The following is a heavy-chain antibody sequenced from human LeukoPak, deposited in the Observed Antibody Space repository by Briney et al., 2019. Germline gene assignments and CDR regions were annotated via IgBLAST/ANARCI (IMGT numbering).Heavy chain of an antibody. J-gene: IGHJ4*02. CDR3: ARDRWESR. CDR2: ISTDSSTI. D-gene: IGHD1-26*01. CDR1: GFTFSNAW. V-gene: IGHV3-48*02. Sequence: GGSLRLSCEASGFTFSNAWMNWVRQAPGKGLEWVSYISTDSSTIYYADSVKGRFTISRDNAKNSLFLHMNTLRDEDTAVYYCARDRWESRWGQGTLVTLSS.